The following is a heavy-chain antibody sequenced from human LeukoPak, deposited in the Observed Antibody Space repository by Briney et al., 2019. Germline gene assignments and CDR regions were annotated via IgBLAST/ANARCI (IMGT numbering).Heavy chain of an antibody. V-gene: IGHV1-46*01. J-gene: IGHJ6*03. Sequence: ASVKVSCKASGYTFTSYYMHWVRQAPGQGLEWMGIINPSGGSTSYAQKFQGRVTMTRDMSTSTVYMELSSLRSDDTAVYYCARAPGIAAAGVHYYYYYYMDVRGKGTTVTISS. CDR3: ARAPGIAAAGVHYYYYYYMDV. CDR2: INPSGGST. D-gene: IGHD6-13*01. CDR1: GYTFTSYY.